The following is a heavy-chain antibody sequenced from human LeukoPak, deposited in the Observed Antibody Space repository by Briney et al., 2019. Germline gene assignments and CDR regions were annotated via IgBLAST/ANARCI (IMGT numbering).Heavy chain of an antibody. CDR2: ISSSGSTI. D-gene: IGHD3-3*01. Sequence: GGPLRLSCAASGFTFSDYYMSWIRQAPGKGLEWVSYISSSGSTIYYADSVKGRFTISRDNAKNSLYLQMNSLRAEDTTVYYCARDRYFWSGYGVYYYYYYMDVWGKGTTVTVSS. V-gene: IGHV3-11*01. J-gene: IGHJ6*03. CDR3: ARDRYFWSGYGVYYYYYYMDV. CDR1: GFTFSDYY.